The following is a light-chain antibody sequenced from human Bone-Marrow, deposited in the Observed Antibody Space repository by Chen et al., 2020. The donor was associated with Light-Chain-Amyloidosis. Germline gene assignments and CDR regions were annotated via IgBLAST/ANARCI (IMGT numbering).Light chain of an antibody. V-gene: IGKV3-20*01. Sequence: EIVLTQSPGTLSLSPGEGANLSCRASQTISSNYLTWYQQKFGQAPRLLIYGSCSMATGIPYTFSGSGFERCFTLTLNRLEPEDFAIFDGQPYGTSLLTFCVSTKVEIK. CDR1: QTISSNY. CDR2: GSC. J-gene: IGKJ4*01. CDR3: QPYGTSLLT.